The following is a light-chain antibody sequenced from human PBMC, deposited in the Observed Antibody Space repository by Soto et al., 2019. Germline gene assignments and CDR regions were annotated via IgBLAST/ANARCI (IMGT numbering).Light chain of an antibody. V-gene: IGKV2-28*01. CDR1: QSLLHSDGYNY. CDR2: LGS. J-gene: IGKJ1*01. CDR3: MQARSGWT. Sequence: IVMTQSPLSLPVTPGEPASISCRSSQSLLHSDGYNYLDWYLQKPGQSPQLLIYLGSNRASGVPDRLSGSGSGTDFTLKISRVEAEDVGIYYCMQARSGWTFGQGTKVEIK.